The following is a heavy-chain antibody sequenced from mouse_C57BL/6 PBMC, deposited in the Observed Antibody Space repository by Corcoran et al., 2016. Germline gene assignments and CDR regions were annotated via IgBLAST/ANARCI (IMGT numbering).Heavy chain of an antibody. J-gene: IGHJ3*01. CDR3: ARSRYDYDVAWFAY. V-gene: IGHV1-85*01. CDR1: GYTFTSYD. D-gene: IGHD2-4*01. CDR2: IYPRDGST. Sequence: QVQLQQSGPELVKPGASVKLSCKASGYTFTSYDINWVKQRPGQGLEWIGWIYPRDGSTKYNEKFKGKATLTVDTSSSTAYMELHSLTSEDSAVYFCARSRYDYDVAWFAYWGQGTLVTVSA.